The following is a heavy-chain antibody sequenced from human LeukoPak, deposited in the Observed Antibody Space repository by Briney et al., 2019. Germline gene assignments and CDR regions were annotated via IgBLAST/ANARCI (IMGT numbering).Heavy chain of an antibody. V-gene: IGHV3-74*01. Sequence: GGSLRLSCAASGFTFSSYWMHWVRQAPGKGLVWVSRINSDGSSTSYADSVKGRFTISRDNAKNTLCLQMNSLRAEDAAVYYCARVKGVVAVAFDYWGQGTLVTVSS. D-gene: IGHD6-19*01. CDR3: ARVKGVVAVAFDY. CDR2: INSDGSST. J-gene: IGHJ4*02. CDR1: GFTFSSYW.